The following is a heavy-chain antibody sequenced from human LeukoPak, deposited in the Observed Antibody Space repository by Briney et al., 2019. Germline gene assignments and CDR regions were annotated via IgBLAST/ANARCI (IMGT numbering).Heavy chain of an antibody. CDR3: ARHTYYYDSSGYYNDY. V-gene: IGHV5-51*01. J-gene: IGHJ4*02. D-gene: IGHD3-22*01. Sequence: GESLKISCKGSGYIFSTYWIAWVRQMPGKGLEWMGIIYPGDSDTRYSPSFQGQVTISADKSFNTAYLQWGSLKASDTAIYYCARHTYYYDSSGYYNDYWGQGTLVTVSS. CDR1: GYIFSTYW. CDR2: IYPGDSDT.